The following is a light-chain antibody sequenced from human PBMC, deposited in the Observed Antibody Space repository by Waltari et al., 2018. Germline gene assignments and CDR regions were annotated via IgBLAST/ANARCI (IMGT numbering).Light chain of an antibody. CDR3: GTWDSSLSGAV. Sequence: QSVLTQPPSVSAAPGQRVTLSCSGGHSNIGNNYVSWYRQFPGTAPKRLIYEGSEPTSGVPGRFSGSKDGTSATLDITGLQAGDEADYYCGTWDSSLSGAVFGGGTHLTVL. CDR2: EGS. V-gene: IGLV1-51*02. J-gene: IGLJ7*01. CDR1: HSNIGNNY.